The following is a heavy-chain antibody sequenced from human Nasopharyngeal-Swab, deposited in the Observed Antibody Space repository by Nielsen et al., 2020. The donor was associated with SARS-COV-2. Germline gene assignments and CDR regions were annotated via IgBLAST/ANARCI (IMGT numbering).Heavy chain of an antibody. V-gene: IGHV1-3*01. CDR3: ARGKQQLVGDYYYYGMDV. CDR2: INAGNGNT. Sequence: ASVKVSCKASGYTFTSYAMHWVRQAPGQRLEWMGWINAGNGNTKYSQKFQGRVTITRDTSASTAYMELSSLRSEDTAVYYCARGKQQLVGDYYYYGMDVWGQGTMVTVSS. D-gene: IGHD6-13*01. J-gene: IGHJ6*02. CDR1: GYTFTSYA.